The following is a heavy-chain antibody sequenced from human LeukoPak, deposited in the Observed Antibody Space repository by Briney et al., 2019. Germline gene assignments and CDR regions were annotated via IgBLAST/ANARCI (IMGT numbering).Heavy chain of an antibody. CDR2: ISSSSSYI. Sequence: GGSLRLSCAASGFTFSSYSMNWVRQAPGKGLEWVSSISSSSSYIYYADSVKGRFTISRDNAKNTLYLQMDSLRAEDTAPYYCARLGSGPGYYFDYWGQGALVTVSS. CDR1: GFTFSSYS. V-gene: IGHV3-21*01. J-gene: IGHJ4*02. CDR3: ARLGSGPGYYFDY. D-gene: IGHD3-10*01.